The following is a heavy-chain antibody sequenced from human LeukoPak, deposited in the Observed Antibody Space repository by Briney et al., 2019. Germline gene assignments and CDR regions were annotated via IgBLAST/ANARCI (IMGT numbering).Heavy chain of an antibody. J-gene: IGHJ6*02. V-gene: IGHV3-30*03. Sequence: GGSLRLSCAASGFTFSSYGMHWVRQAPGKGLEWVAVISYDGSNKYYADSVKGRLTISRDNSKNTLYLQMNSLRAEDTAVYYCARDYDFWSGYFSGMDVWGQGTTVTVSS. D-gene: IGHD3-3*01. CDR3: ARDYDFWSGYFSGMDV. CDR1: GFTFSSYG. CDR2: ISYDGSNK.